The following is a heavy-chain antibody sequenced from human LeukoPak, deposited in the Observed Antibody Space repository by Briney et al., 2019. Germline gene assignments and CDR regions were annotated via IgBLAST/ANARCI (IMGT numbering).Heavy chain of an antibody. D-gene: IGHD3-3*01. V-gene: IGHV3-9*01. CDR2: ISWNSGSI. CDR1: GFTFSSYG. J-gene: IGHJ4*02. Sequence: GRSLRLSCAASGFTFSSYGMHWVRQAPGKGLEWVSGISWNSGSIGYADSVKGRFTISRDNAKNSLYLQMNSLRAEDTALYYCAKDGFGFDFWSGYPDYWGQGTLVTVSS. CDR3: AKDGFGFDFWSGYPDY.